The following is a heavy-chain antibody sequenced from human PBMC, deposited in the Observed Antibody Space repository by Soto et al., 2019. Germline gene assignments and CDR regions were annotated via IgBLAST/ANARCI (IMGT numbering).Heavy chain of an antibody. CDR1: GFTFSSYA. CDR3: AKDQFCSSTSCYLKAIGDYYYYGMDV. Sequence: PGGSLRLSCAASGFTFSSYAMSWVXXAXXXGXXXVSAISGSGGSTYYAESVKGRFTISRDNSKNTLYLQMNSLRAEDTAVYYCAKDQFCSSTSCYLKAIGDYYYYGMDVWGQGTTVTVSS. D-gene: IGHD2-2*01. J-gene: IGHJ6*02. V-gene: IGHV3-23*01. CDR2: ISGSGGST.